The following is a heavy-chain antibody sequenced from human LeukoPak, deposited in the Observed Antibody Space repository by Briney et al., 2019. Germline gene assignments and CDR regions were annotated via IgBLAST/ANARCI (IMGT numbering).Heavy chain of an antibody. J-gene: IGHJ6*02. V-gene: IGHV4-59*12. D-gene: IGHD3-22*01. CDR2: IYYSGST. Sequence: PSETLSLTCTVSGGSISSYYWSWIRQPPGKGLEWIGYIYYSGSTNCTPSLKSRVTISVDTSKNQFSLKLSSVTAADTAVYYCAGEGYYYDSMDVWGQGTTVTVSS. CDR1: GGSISSYY. CDR3: AGEGYYYDSMDV.